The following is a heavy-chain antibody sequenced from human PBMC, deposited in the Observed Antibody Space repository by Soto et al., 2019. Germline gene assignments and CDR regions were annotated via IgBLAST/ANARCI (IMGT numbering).Heavy chain of an antibody. CDR3: AKDKRIVVVTAPTRYYGMDV. Sequence: GGSLRLSCAASGFTFSSYGMHWVRQAPGKGLEWVAVISYDGSNKYYADSVKGRFTISRDNSKNTLYLQMNSLRAEDTAVYYCAKDKRIVVVTAPTRYYGMDVWGQGTTVTVS. D-gene: IGHD3-22*01. CDR1: GFTFSSYG. J-gene: IGHJ6*02. V-gene: IGHV3-30*18. CDR2: ISYDGSNK.